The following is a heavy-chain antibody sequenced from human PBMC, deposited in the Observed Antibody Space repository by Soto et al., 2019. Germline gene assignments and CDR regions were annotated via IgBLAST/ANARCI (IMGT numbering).Heavy chain of an antibody. CDR3: ASLFGS. Sequence: QVQLQESGPGLVKPSETLSLTCAVSGGPIRDSNWWTWVRQPPGKGLEWIGEIYHSGSNNYNPSLKSRVTISIDTSKKQFSLDVYSVTAADTAIYYCASLFGSWGQGTLVIVS. CDR1: GGPIRDSNW. CDR2: IYHSGSN. V-gene: IGHV4-4*02. J-gene: IGHJ5*01.